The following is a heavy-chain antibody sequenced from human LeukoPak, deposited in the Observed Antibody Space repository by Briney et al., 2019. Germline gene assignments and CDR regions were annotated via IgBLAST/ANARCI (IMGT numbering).Heavy chain of an antibody. D-gene: IGHD5-18*01. CDR2: IWYDGSNK. CDR1: GFTFITYT. J-gene: IGHJ4*02. V-gene: IGHV3-33*08. Sequence: PGGSLRLSCAASGFTFITYTPSWVPQAPGKGLEWVAVIWYDGSNKYYADSVKGRFTISRDNSKNTLYLQMNSLRAEDTAVYYCARGNTRKVDTAMALYGYLPYWGQGTLVTVSS. CDR3: ARGNTRKVDTAMALYGYLPY.